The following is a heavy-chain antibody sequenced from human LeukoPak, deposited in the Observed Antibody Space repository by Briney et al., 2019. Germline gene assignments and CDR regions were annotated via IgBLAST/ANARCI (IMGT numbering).Heavy chain of an antibody. V-gene: IGHV3-7*01. CDR3: ARGGRVGASDY. CDR1: GFTFSSFS. Sequence: GGSLRLSCAASGFTFSSFSMTCVRQAPGKGLEWVSNIKSDGSEKFYVDSVKGRFTISRDNAKNSLYLQMNSLRVEATAVYYCARGGRVGASDYWGQGTLVTASS. J-gene: IGHJ4*02. D-gene: IGHD1-26*01. CDR2: IKSDGSEK.